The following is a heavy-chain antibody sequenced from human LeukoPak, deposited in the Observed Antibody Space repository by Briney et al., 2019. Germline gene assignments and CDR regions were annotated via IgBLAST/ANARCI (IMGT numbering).Heavy chain of an antibody. D-gene: IGHD6-19*01. CDR3: AREVYRIGVGGFDP. CDR1: GYTFTSYG. CDR2: ISAYNGNT. V-gene: IGHV1-18*01. Sequence: ASVKVSCKASGYTFTSYGSSWVRQAPGQGLEWMGWISAYNGNTNYAQKLQGRVTMTTDTSTSTAYMELRSLRSDDTALYYCAREVYRIGVGGFDPWGQGTLVIVSS. J-gene: IGHJ5*02.